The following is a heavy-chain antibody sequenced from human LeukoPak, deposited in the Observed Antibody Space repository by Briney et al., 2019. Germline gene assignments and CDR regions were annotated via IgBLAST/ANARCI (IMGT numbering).Heavy chain of an antibody. V-gene: IGHV1-69*04. D-gene: IGHD4-17*01. Sequence: GASVKVSCKASGGTFSSYAISWVRQAPGQGLEWMGRIIPILGIANYAQKFLGRVTITADKSTSTAYMELSSLRSEDTAVYYCARPNGDYRNYYYGMDVWGQGTTVTVSS. CDR1: GGTFSSYA. CDR3: ARPNGDYRNYYYGMDV. CDR2: IIPILGIA. J-gene: IGHJ6*02.